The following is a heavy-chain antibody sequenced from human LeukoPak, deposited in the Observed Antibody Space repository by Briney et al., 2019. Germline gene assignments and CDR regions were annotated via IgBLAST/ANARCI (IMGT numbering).Heavy chain of an antibody. CDR2: ISYDGSNK. CDR1: GFTFSSYA. CDR3: ARGTLRDGYAFDI. Sequence: GGSLRLSCAASGFTFSSYAMHWVRQAPGKGLEWVAVISYDGSNKYYADSVKGRFTISRDNSKNTLYLQMNSLRAEDTAVYYCARGTLRDGYAFDIWGQGTMVTVSS. V-gene: IGHV3-30-3*01. D-gene: IGHD5-24*01. J-gene: IGHJ3*02.